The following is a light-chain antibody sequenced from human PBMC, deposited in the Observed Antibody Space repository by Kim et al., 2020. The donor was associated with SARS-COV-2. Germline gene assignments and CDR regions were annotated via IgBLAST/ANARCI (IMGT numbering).Light chain of an antibody. CDR2: FDS. V-gene: IGLV3-21*04. CDR3: QVWDRSSDHVI. CDR1: GMGRER. Sequence: GEAGRSGGVGSGMGRERGEWWQREGGGAGVLVIYFDSDWPSGIPDRFSGSNSGNTATLIISRVEAGDEADYYCQVWDRSSDHVIFGGGTQLTVL. J-gene: IGLJ2*01.